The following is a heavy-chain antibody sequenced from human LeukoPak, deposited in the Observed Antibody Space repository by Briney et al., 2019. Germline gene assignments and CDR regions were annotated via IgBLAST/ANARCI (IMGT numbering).Heavy chain of an antibody. CDR3: AAAAYCGGDCYSMDY. V-gene: IGHV4-34*01. D-gene: IGHD2-21*02. J-gene: IGHJ4*02. CDR1: GGSFSGYY. Sequence: SETLSLTCAVYGGSFSGYYWSWIRQPPGKGLEWIGEINHSGSTNYNPSPKSRVTISVDTSKNQFSLKLSSVTAADTAVYYCAAAAYCGGDCYSMDYWGQGTLVTVSS. CDR2: INHSGST.